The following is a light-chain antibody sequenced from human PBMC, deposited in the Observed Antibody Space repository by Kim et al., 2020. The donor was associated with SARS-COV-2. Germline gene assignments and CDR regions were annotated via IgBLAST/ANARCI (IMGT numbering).Light chain of an antibody. J-gene: IGLJ3*02. Sequence: RVTMCCTGSSSNNGGNTVTWYQQFAGTAPKVVISRNDERPSGLSDRFSGSKSGTSASLAISGLQSEDEADYYCATWDDRLKGVVFGGGTQLTVL. V-gene: IGLV1-44*01. CDR3: ATWDDRLKGVV. CDR1: SSNNGGNT. CDR2: RND.